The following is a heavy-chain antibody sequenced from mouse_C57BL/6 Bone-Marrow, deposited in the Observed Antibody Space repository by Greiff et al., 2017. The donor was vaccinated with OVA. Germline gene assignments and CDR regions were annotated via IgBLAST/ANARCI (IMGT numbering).Heavy chain of an antibody. Sequence: EVKVEESGGGLVQPGGSMKLSCVASGFTFSNYWMNWVRQSPEKGLEWVAQIRLKSDNYATHYAESVKGRFTISRDDSKSSVYLQMNNLRAEDTGIYYCTRGLLWFAYWGQGTLVTVSA. CDR2: IRLKSDNYAT. CDR3: TRGLLWFAY. V-gene: IGHV6-3*01. CDR1: GFTFSNYW. D-gene: IGHD1-1*01. J-gene: IGHJ3*01.